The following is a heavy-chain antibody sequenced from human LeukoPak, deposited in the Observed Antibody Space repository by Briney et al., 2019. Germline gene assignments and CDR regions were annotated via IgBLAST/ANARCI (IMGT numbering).Heavy chain of an antibody. J-gene: IGHJ4*02. CDR1: GFTFSSYE. CDR2: ISSSGSSI. D-gene: IGHD5-12*01. V-gene: IGHV3-48*03. CDR3: ARFRYSGYDYFDY. Sequence: PGGSLRLSCAASGFTFSSYEMNWVRQAPGKGLEWVSSISSSGSSINYADSVKGRFTISRDNAKNSLHLQLNSLRAEDTAVYYCARFRYSGYDYFDYWGQGTLVTVSS.